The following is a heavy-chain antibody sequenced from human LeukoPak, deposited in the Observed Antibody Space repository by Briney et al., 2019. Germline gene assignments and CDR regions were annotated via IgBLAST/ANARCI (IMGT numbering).Heavy chain of an antibody. CDR2: IYYSGST. CDR3: ARDSRSEYDFWSGYGAFDI. D-gene: IGHD3-3*01. V-gene: IGHV4-30-4*01. J-gene: IGHJ3*02. Sequence: SETLSLTCAVYGGSFSGDYYWSWIRQPPGKGLEWIGYIYYSGSTYYNPSLKSRVTISVDTSKNQFSLKLSSVAAADTAVYYCARDSRSEYDFWSGYGAFDIWGQGTMVTVSS. CDR1: GGSFSGDYY.